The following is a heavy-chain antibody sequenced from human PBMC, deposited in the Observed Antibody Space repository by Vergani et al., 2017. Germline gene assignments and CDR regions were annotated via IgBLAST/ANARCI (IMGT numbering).Heavy chain of an antibody. J-gene: IGHJ4*02. CDR2: ISGSGGST. CDR3: ARDKSGFWSGYYDY. Sequence: EVQLLESGGGLVQPGGSLRLSCAASGFTFSSYAMSWVRQAPGKGLEWVSAISGSGGSTYYADSVKGRFTISRDNSKNTLYLQMNSLRAEDTAVYYCARDKSGFWSGYYDYWGQGTLVTVSS. D-gene: IGHD3-3*01. V-gene: IGHV3-23*01. CDR1: GFTFSSYA.